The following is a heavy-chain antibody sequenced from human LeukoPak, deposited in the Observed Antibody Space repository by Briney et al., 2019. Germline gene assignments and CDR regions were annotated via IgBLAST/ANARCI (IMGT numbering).Heavy chain of an antibody. CDR3: ARGGPNSSGWRIDY. Sequence: SETLSLTCTVSGGSISSYYWSWIRQPPGKGLEWIGYIYHSVDTKYNASLKSRVTISVDTSKSQFSLKLSSATAADTAVYYCARGGPNSSGWRIDYWGQGTLVTVSS. CDR1: GGSISSYY. CDR2: IYHSVDT. V-gene: IGHV4-59*01. D-gene: IGHD6-19*01. J-gene: IGHJ4*02.